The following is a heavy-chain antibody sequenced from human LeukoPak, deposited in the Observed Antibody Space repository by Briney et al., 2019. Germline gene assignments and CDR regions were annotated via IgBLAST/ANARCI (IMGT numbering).Heavy chain of an antibody. Sequence: SQTLSLTCTVSGGSTSSGGYYWSWIRQHPGKGLEWIGYIYYSGSTYYNPSLKSRVTISVDTSKNQFSLKLSSVTAADTAVYYCARDGHSGVAATYFDYGGQGTLVTVSS. J-gene: IGHJ4*02. CDR2: IYYSGST. V-gene: IGHV4-31*03. CDR1: GGSTSSGGYY. CDR3: ARDGHSGVAATYFDY. D-gene: IGHD2-15*01.